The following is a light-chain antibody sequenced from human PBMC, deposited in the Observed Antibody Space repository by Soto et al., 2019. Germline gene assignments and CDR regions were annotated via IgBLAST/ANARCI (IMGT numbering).Light chain of an antibody. Sequence: DIQMTQSPSSLSASVGDRVTITCRASQSIGNFLNWYQQKPGKPPKLLIYAASSLQNGVPSGFSGSGSGIDFTLTISSLQPEDFSTYYCHQTYSLPPTFGPGTKVDV. CDR1: QSIGNF. CDR3: HQTYSLPPT. CDR2: AAS. V-gene: IGKV1-39*01. J-gene: IGKJ3*01.